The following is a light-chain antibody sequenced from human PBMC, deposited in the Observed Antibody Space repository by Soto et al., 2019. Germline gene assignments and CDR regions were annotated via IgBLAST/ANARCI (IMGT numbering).Light chain of an antibody. CDR1: SSDVGGYNY. J-gene: IGLJ1*01. V-gene: IGLV2-14*01. CDR3: SSSTTSSTLV. Sequence: QAVVTQPASVSGSPGQSITISCTGTSSDVGGYNYVSWYQQRPGKAPKLMIYEVNNRPSGISNRFSGSKSGNTASLTISGLQAEDEADYYCSSSTTSSTLVFGTGTKVTVL. CDR2: EVN.